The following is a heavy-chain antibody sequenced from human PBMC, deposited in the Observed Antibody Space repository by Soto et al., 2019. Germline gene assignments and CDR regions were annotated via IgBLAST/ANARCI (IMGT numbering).Heavy chain of an antibody. D-gene: IGHD1-26*01. CDR3: AKERYSGSYYDFDY. CDR2: ISYDASDT. J-gene: IGHJ4*02. V-gene: IGHV3-30*18. Sequence: GGSLRLSCEASGFTFSSYGMHWVRQAPGKGLEWVALISYDASDTYYADSVKGRFTISRDTSKNTLYLQMNSLRAEDTAVYYCAKERYSGSYYDFDYWGQGTRVTVSS. CDR1: GFTFSSYG.